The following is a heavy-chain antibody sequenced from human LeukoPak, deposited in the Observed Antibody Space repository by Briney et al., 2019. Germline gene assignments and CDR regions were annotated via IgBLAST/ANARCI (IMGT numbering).Heavy chain of an antibody. CDR1: GFTFSSYW. CDR3: ASRRPIAAAGRPFDY. V-gene: IGHV4-34*01. CDR2: INHSGST. D-gene: IGHD6-13*01. Sequence: GSLRLSCAASGFTFSSYWMSWVRQPPGKGLEWIGKINHSGSTNYNPSLKSRVTISVDTSKNQFSLKLSSVTAADTAVYYCASRRPIAAAGRPFDYWGQGTLVTVSS. J-gene: IGHJ4*02.